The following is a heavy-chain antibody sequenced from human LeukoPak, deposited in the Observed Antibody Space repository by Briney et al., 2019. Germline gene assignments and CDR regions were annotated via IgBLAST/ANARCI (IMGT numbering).Heavy chain of an antibody. V-gene: IGHV3-33*01. CDR1: GFTFRNYG. J-gene: IGHJ4*02. CDR2: IWYDGSNK. D-gene: IGHD3-10*01. CDR3: ATVRGSYSSYYSDY. Sequence: GGSLRLSCAASGFTFRNYGMHWVRQAPGKGLEWVAIIWYDGSNKYYADSVKGRFTISRDNSKNTLYLLMNSLRAEDTAVYYYATVRGSYSSYYSDYWGQGTLVTVSS.